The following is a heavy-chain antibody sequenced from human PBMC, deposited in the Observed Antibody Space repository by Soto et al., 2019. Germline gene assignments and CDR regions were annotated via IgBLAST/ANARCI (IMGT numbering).Heavy chain of an antibody. Sequence: ASVKVSCKASGYTFTSYGISWVRQAPGQGLEWMGWISAYNGNTNYAQKLQGRVTMTTDTSTSTAYMELRSLRSDDTAVYHCARLPATYYYYYGMDVWGQGTTVTVSS. CDR2: ISAYNGNT. CDR1: GYTFTSYG. CDR3: ARLPATYYYYYGMDV. J-gene: IGHJ6*02. V-gene: IGHV1-18*01.